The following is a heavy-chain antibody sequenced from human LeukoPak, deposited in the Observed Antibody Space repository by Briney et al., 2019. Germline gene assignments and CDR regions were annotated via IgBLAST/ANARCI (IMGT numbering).Heavy chain of an antibody. Sequence: SETLSLTCTVSGGSISSYYWSWIRQSPGRGLEWIGYVYYIGSTNHNPSLESRVTISVDTSKNQFSLKLSSVTAADTAVYYCARHQYAYYYFDYWGRGTLVTVSS. CDR1: GGSISSYY. D-gene: IGHD3-16*01. CDR3: ARHQYAYYYFDY. J-gene: IGHJ4*02. V-gene: IGHV4-59*08. CDR2: VYYIGST.